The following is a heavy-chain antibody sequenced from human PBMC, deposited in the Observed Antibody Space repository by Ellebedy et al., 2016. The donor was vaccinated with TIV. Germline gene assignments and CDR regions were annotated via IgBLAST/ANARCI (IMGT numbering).Heavy chain of an antibody. D-gene: IGHD3-10*01. V-gene: IGHV3-43*01. CDR3: AKDFNYYGSGSYPYFDY. CDR1: GFTFDDYT. CDR2: ISWDGGST. Sequence: GESLKISXAASGFTFDDYTMHWVRQAPGKGLEWVSLISWDGGSTYYADSVKGRFTISRDNSKNSLYLQMNSLRTEDTALYYCAKDFNYYGSGSYPYFDYWGQGTLVTVSS. J-gene: IGHJ4*02.